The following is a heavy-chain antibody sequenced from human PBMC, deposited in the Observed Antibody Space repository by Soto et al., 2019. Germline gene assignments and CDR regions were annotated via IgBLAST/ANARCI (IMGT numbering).Heavy chain of an antibody. D-gene: IGHD3-16*01. CDR2: INPKSGGT. J-gene: IGHJ4*02. V-gene: IGHV1-2*02. CDR1: GYTFSFYY. CDR3: ARDLAEGGGGGCFDY. Sequence: TSGKVSCKAAGYTFSFYYMHWVRQAPGQGLEWMGWINPKSGGTMYPQKFQGRVTMTWDTSISTAYMALIRLRSDDTAVYYCARDLAEGGGGGCFDYWGQGTTVTVAS.